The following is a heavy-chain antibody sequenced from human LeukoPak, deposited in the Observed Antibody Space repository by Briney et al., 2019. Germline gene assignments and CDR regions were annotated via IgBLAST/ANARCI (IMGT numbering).Heavy chain of an antibody. CDR1: GIMFSDYG. CDR3: TRVGYIDEGIDY. J-gene: IGHJ4*02. CDR2: IWHDGSKK. Sequence: GGSLRLSCGASGIMFSDYGMHWVRQAPGKGLEWVAVIWHDGSKKFYVDSVKGRFTVSRDNSKSTFDLQMESLRVEDTAIYYCTRVGYIDEGIDYWGQGTLVTVSS. D-gene: IGHD5-24*01. V-gene: IGHV3-33*03.